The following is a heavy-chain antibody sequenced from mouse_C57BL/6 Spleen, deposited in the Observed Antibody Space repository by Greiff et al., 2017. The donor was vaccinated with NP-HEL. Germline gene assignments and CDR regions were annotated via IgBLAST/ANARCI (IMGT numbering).Heavy chain of an antibody. Sequence: VKLVESGPGLVAPSQSLSITCTVSGFSLTSYAISWVRQPPGKGLEWLGVIWTGGGTNYNSALKSRLSISKDNSKSQVFLKMNSLQTDDTARYYCATDYYGSSYVRTWFAYWGQGTLVTVSA. CDR2: IWTGGGT. D-gene: IGHD1-1*01. V-gene: IGHV2-9-1*01. CDR3: ATDYYGSSYVRTWFAY. J-gene: IGHJ3*01. CDR1: GFSLTSYA.